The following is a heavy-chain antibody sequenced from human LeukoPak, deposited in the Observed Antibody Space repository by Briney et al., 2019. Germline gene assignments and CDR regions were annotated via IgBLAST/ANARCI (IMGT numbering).Heavy chain of an antibody. CDR3: AADPVP. Sequence: PGGSLRLSCEASGFTFRRYWMSWVRQAPGKGLEWLSYISSSSSTIYYADSVKGRFTISRDDAKNSLYLQMNSLRADDTAVYYCAADPVPWGQGTLVTVSS. CDR2: ISSSSSTI. J-gene: IGHJ5*02. V-gene: IGHV3-48*01. CDR1: GFTFRRYW.